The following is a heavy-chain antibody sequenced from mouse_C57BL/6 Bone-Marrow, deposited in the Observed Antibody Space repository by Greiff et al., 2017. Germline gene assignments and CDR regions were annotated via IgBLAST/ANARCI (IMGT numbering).Heavy chain of an antibody. CDR1: GYTFTSYW. D-gene: IGHD1-1*01. CDR3: ALYYCSSYGYFEV. V-gene: IGHV1-61*01. CDR2: IYPSDSET. J-gene: IGHJ1*03. Sequence: QVPLQQPGAELVRPGSSVKLSCKASGYTFTSYWMDWVKQRPGQGLEWIVNIYPSDSETHYNQKFKDKATFTVDQSCSTAYMQLSSLTSEDSAVYYCALYYCSSYGYFEVWGTGTTVTVSS.